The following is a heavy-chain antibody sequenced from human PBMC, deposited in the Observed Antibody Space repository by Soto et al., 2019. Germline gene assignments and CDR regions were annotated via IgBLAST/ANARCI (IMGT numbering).Heavy chain of an antibody. CDR1: GGTFSSYA. D-gene: IGHD3-16*02. J-gene: IGHJ6*02. V-gene: IGHV1-69*01. CDR2: IIPIVGTA. Sequence: QVQLVQSGAEVKKPGSSVKVSCKASGGTFSSYAISWVRQAPGQGLEWMGGIIPIVGTANYAQKFQGRVTITADESTSTADMELSSLRSEDTAVYYCASERGPTFGGVIVIPRMWGLDYYGMDVWGQGTTVTVSS. CDR3: ASERGPTFGGVIVIPRMWGLDYYGMDV.